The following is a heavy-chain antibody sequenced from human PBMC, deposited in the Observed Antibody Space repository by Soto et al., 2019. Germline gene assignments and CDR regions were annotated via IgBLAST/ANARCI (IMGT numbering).Heavy chain of an antibody. V-gene: IGHV4-61*01. D-gene: IGHD4-17*01. CDR3: ARDTGPTVTTDLTFDY. Sequence: PSETLSLSCTVSGGSVSSGSYYWSWIRQPPEKGLEWIGYIYYSGSTNYNPSLKSRVTISVDTSKNQFSLKLSSVTAADTAVYYCARDTGPTVTTDLTFDYWGQGTLVTVYS. J-gene: IGHJ4*02. CDR1: GGSVSSGSYY. CDR2: IYYSGST.